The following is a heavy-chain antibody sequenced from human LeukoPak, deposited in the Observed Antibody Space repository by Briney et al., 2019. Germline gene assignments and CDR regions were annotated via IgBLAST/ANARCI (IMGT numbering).Heavy chain of an antibody. CDR2: IRQDGSEK. J-gene: IGHJ5*02. V-gene: IGHV3-7*01. Sequence: GGSLRLSCAASGFTFSSYTMNWVRQAPGKGLEWVANIRQDGSEKYYVDSVKGRFTISRDNAKNSLYLQMNSLRAEDTAVYYCARSRTWGQGTLVTVSS. CDR1: GFTFSSYT. CDR3: ARSRT.